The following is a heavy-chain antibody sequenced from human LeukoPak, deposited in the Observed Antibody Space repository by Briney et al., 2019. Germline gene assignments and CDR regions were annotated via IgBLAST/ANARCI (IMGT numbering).Heavy chain of an antibody. CDR1: GFTFSNYA. CDR3: AKGGRGIDAFDI. J-gene: IGHJ3*02. V-gene: IGHV3-23*01. Sequence: GGSLRLSCAASGFTFSNYALTWVRQAPGKGLEWVSVITGSGGSTDYADSVKGRFTISRDNSKNTLYLQMNSLRAEDTAVYYCAKGGRGIDAFDIWGQGTMVTVSS. CDR2: ITGSGGST. D-gene: IGHD2-15*01.